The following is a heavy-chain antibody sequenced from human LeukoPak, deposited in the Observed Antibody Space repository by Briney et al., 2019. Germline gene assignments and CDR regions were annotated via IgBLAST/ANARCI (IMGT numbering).Heavy chain of an antibody. CDR2: FDPEDGET. V-gene: IGHV1-24*01. CDR3: ATADMTTVTTGYSS. Sequence: GASVKVSCKVSGYTLTELSMHWVRQAPGKGLEWMGGFDPEDGETIYAQKFQGRVTMTEDTSTDTAYMELSSLRSEDTAVYYCATADMTTVTTGYSSWGQGTLVTLSS. CDR1: GYTLTELS. D-gene: IGHD4-17*01. J-gene: IGHJ4*02.